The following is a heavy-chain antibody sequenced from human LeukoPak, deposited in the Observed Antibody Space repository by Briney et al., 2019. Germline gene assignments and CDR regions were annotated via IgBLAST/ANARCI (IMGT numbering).Heavy chain of an antibody. CDR2: ISVGDTTT. CDR3: ARETCDGDCRYSLGIDY. CDR1: GFSFKSYE. D-gene: IGHD2-21*02. J-gene: IGHJ4*02. Sequence: GGSLRLSCAASGFSFKSYEMNWVRQAPGKGLEWVSYISVGDTTTYYADSVKGRFTISRDNAKNSLYLQMNSLRAEDTAVYYCARETCDGDCRYSLGIDYWGQGTLVTVSS. V-gene: IGHV3-48*03.